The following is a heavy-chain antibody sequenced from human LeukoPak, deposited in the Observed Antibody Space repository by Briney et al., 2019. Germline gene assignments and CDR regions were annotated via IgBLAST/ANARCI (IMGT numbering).Heavy chain of an antibody. CDR2: INHSGST. D-gene: IGHD2-21*02. Sequence: SETLSLTCAVYGGSFSGYYWSWIRQPPGKGLEWIGEINHSGSTNYNSSLKSRVTISVDTSKNQFSLKLSSVTAADTAVYYCARARCGGDCYPNWFDPWGQGTLVTVSS. V-gene: IGHV4-34*01. J-gene: IGHJ5*02. CDR1: GGSFSGYY. CDR3: ARARCGGDCYPNWFDP.